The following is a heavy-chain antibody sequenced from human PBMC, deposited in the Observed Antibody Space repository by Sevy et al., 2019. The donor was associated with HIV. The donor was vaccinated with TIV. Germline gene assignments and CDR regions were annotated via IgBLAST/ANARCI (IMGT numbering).Heavy chain of an antibody. Sequence: GGSLRLSCAASGFRFNNFGMYWVRQAPGKGLEGVAFIRYDGINKYYVDSVKGRSTISRDNSKDTLYLEMKSLRLEDTAIYYCAKGGSGGIDHYGMDVWGQGTTVTGSS. CDR1: GFRFNNFG. CDR3: AKGGSGGIDHYGMDV. D-gene: IGHD6-25*01. J-gene: IGHJ6*02. CDR2: IRYDGINK. V-gene: IGHV3-30*02.